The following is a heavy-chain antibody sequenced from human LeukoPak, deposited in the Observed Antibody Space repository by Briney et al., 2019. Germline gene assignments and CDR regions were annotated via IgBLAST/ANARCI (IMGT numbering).Heavy chain of an antibody. CDR3: ASVYYDILTGPSYFDY. V-gene: IGHV4-59*08. CDR2: IYYSGST. J-gene: IGHJ4*02. CDR1: GGSISSYY. D-gene: IGHD3-9*01. Sequence: SETLSLTCTVSGGSISSYYWSWIRQPPGKGLEWIGYIYYSGSTNYNPSLKSRVTISVDTSKNQFSLKLSSVTAADTAAYYCASVYYDILTGPSYFDYWGQGTLVTVSS.